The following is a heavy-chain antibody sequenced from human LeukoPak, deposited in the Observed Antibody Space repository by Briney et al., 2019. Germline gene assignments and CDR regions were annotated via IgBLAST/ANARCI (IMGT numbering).Heavy chain of an antibody. J-gene: IGHJ6*02. CDR2: IKTDGSEK. CDR1: GFTFSSYW. Sequence: AGSLTLSCAASGFTFSSYWMSWVRQPAGKGLEWVANIKTDGSEKYNVDFVKGRFTISKHNAKHSPYMQINGPRAERPAVYCWARGDKDFWSGLAEGLYYYYVMDGWGEGATVTVSS. CDR3: ARGDKDFWSGLAEGLYYYYVMDG. V-gene: IGHV3-7*01. D-gene: IGHD3-3*01.